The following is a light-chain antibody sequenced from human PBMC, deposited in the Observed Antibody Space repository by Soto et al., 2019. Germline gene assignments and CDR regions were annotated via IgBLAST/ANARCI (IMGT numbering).Light chain of an antibody. CDR3: QQYNNWPLT. V-gene: IGKV3-15*01. CDR1: QRISISY. J-gene: IGKJ4*01. Sequence: EIVLTQSPGTLSVSPGEGATLYCRASQRISISYLAWYQQKPGQAPRLLIYGSSTRATGIPARFSGSGSGTEFTLTISSLQSEDFAVYYCQQYNNWPLTFGGGTKVDI. CDR2: GSS.